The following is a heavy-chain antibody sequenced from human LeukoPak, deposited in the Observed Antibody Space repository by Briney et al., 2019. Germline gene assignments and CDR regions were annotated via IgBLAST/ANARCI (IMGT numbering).Heavy chain of an antibody. J-gene: IGHJ4*02. CDR2: ISGSGGST. CDR3: AKDRASVVTLILDY. V-gene: IGHV3-23*01. CDR1: GYTFSSYA. D-gene: IGHD4-23*01. Sequence: GGSLRLSCAASGYTFSSYAMSWVRQAPGKGLEWVSAISGSGGSTYYADSVKGRFTISRDNSKNTLYLQMNSLRAEDTAVYYCAKDRASVVTLILDYWGQGTLVTVSS.